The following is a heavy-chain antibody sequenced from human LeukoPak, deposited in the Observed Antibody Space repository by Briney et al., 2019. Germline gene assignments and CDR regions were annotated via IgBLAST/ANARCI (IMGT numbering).Heavy chain of an antibody. Sequence: GGSLRLSCAASGFTFSSYSMNWVRQAPGKGLEWVSSISSSSSYIYYADSVKGRYTISRDNAKNSLYLQMNSLRAEDTAVYYCARDGRPYYYDSSGLWWGQGTLVTVSS. CDR3: ARDGRPYYYDSSGLW. CDR2: ISSSSSYI. D-gene: IGHD3-22*01. V-gene: IGHV3-21*01. CDR1: GFTFSSYS. J-gene: IGHJ4*02.